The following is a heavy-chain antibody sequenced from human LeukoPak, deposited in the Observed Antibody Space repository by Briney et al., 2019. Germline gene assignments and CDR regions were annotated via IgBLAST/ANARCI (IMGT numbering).Heavy chain of an antibody. CDR2: ISSSSDST. D-gene: IGHD3-22*01. J-gene: IGHJ4*02. CDR3: ARGNYYYFLDY. V-gene: IGHV3-48*04. Sequence: GGSLRLSCTASGFTLSSYSVNWVRQAPGKGLEWVSYISSSSDSTNYADSVKGRFTISRDNAKNSLYLQMNSLRADDTAVYYCARGNYYYFLDYWGQGTLVTVSS. CDR1: GFTLSSYS.